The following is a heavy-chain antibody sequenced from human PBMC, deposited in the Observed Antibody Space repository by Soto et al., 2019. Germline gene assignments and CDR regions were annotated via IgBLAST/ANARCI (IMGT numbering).Heavy chain of an antibody. CDR3: ARGDRGAFDL. V-gene: IGHV3-74*01. J-gene: IGHJ3*01. CDR1: GFTFSYYW. Sequence: EVRLVESEGGLVQPGGSLSLSCAASGFTFSYYWMHWVRQAPGQGLLWVSRIHSDGSSTTYADSVKGRFTISRDNAKNTVSLQMNSLRVEDTGVYFCARGDRGAFDLGGQGTMVTVSS. D-gene: IGHD2-21*02. CDR2: IHSDGSST.